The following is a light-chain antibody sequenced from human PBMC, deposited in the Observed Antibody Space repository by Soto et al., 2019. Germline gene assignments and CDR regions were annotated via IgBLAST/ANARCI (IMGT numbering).Light chain of an antibody. CDR1: QGIANY. V-gene: IGKV1-27*01. Sequence: DIQMTQSPSSLSASVGDRVTITCRASQGIANYLAWYQRTPGTVPNLLIYAASTLKSGVPSRFSGGGSGTEFRLTISTMQADDFATYYCQQYDSFSVTFGQGTRLEIK. CDR3: QQYDSFSVT. CDR2: AAS. J-gene: IGKJ5*01.